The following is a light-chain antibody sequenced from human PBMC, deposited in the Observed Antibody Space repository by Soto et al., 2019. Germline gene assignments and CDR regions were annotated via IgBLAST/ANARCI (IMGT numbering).Light chain of an antibody. V-gene: IGKV3D-15*01. Sequence: EIVMTQSPATLPLSPGESATLSCRAIQSVTSSYLAWHQQNPGQAPRLLIYGASTRATGISARFSGSGSGTEFTLTISSLQSEDFAVYYCQQYNNWPPITFGQGTRREI. CDR1: QSVTSSY. CDR2: GAS. CDR3: QQYNNWPPIT. J-gene: IGKJ5*01.